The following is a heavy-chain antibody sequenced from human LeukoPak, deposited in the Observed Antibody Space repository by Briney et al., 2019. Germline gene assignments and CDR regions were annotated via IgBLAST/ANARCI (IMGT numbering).Heavy chain of an antibody. Sequence: GGSLRLSCAASGFTFSSYWMSWVRQAPGKGLEWVANIKQDGSEKYYVDSVKGRFTISRDNAKNSLYLQKNSLRAEDTAVYYCARDSSGLPFDYWGQGTLVTVSS. V-gene: IGHV3-7*01. D-gene: IGHD6-19*01. CDR1: GFTFSSYW. CDR3: ARDSSGLPFDY. CDR2: IKQDGSEK. J-gene: IGHJ4*02.